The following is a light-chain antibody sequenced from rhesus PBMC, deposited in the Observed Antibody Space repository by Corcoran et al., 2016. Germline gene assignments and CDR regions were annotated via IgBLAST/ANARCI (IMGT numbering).Light chain of an antibody. CDR1: QGISSY. Sequence: DIQLTQSPSSLSASVGDRVTITCRASQGISSYLAWYQQKSGKALKLLIYDVFNLQSGVPSRFSGSGSGTDFTLTISSLQPEDFATYYCQQRKSYPPTFGQGTKLEIK. CDR2: DVF. CDR3: QQRKSYPPT. J-gene: IGKJ1*01. V-gene: IGKV1-38*01.